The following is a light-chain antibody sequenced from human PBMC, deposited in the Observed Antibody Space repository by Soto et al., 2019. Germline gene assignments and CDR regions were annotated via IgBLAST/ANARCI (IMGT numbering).Light chain of an antibody. CDR1: SSDVGGYNY. CDR3: SSYTSSSSPWV. J-gene: IGLJ3*02. V-gene: IGLV2-14*01. CDR2: DGS. Sequence: QSVLTQPASVSGSPGQSITISCTGTSSDVGGYNYVSWYQQHPGKAPKLMIYDGSNRPSGVSNRCSGSKSGNTSSLTISGRQEEEEADDYCSSYTSSSSPWVFGGGTKLTVL.